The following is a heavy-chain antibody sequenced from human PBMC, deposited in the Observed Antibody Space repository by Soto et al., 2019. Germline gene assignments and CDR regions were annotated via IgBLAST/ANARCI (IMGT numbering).Heavy chain of an antibody. J-gene: IGHJ4*02. Sequence: EVQLLESGGGLVQPGGSLRLSCAASGSTFAHQAMSWVRQAPGTGLEWVSAVSGSGGGTYYADSVKVRFTISRDNSKNTLSLQMNSLRVEDTAVYYCVREGGDSSSLVDNYFDYWGQGALVTVSS. CDR1: GSTFAHQA. D-gene: IGHD1-26*01. V-gene: IGHV3-23*01. CDR2: VSGSGGGT. CDR3: VREGGDSSSLVDNYFDY.